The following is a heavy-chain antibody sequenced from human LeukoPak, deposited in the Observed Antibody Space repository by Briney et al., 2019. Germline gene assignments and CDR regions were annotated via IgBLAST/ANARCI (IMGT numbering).Heavy chain of an antibody. J-gene: IGHJ5*02. Sequence: PSETLSLTCTVSGGFISSGSYCWSWIRQPAGKGLEWIGRIYTSGSTNYNPSLKSRVTISVDTSKNQFSLKLSSVTAADTAVYYCARGMATILAWFDPWGQGTLVTVSS. V-gene: IGHV4-61*02. CDR2: IYTSGST. CDR3: ARGMATILAWFDP. CDR1: GGFISSGSYC. D-gene: IGHD5-24*01.